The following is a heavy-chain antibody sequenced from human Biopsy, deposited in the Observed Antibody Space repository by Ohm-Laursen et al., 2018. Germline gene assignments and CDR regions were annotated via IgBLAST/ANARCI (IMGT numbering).Heavy chain of an antibody. V-gene: IGHV3-9*01. D-gene: IGHD1-26*01. J-gene: IGHJ2*01. CDR3: AKAWVAIWYFDI. CDR1: GFIYDDYA. Sequence: SLRLSCAAFGFIYDDYAMHWVRQAPGKGLEWVSSITWNSGTIDYADSVKGRFTISRDNAKNSLYLQMNSLRAGDSALYYCAKAWVAIWYFDIWGRGTLVTVSS. CDR2: ITWNSGTI.